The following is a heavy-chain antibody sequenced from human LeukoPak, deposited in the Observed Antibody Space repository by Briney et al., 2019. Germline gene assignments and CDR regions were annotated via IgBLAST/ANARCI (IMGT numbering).Heavy chain of an antibody. CDR3: ARVTAVAGFTNFDY. Sequence: PSETLSLTCTVSGGSISTYYWSWIRQPPGKGLEWIGYIYYGGSTNYNPSLKSRVSISADTSKNQFSLKLSSATAADTAVYYCARVTAVAGFTNFDYWGQGTLVTVSS. CDR1: GGSISTYY. D-gene: IGHD6-19*01. J-gene: IGHJ4*02. V-gene: IGHV4-59*01. CDR2: IYYGGST.